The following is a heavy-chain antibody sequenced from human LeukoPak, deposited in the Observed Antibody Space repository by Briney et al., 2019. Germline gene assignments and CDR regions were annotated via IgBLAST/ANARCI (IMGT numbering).Heavy chain of an antibody. CDR1: GFTSTNYA. J-gene: IGHJ3*02. Sequence: GGSLRLSCAASGFTSTNYAMSWVRQAPGKGLEWVSAVISSGANTYYADSVKGRFTISRDNSKNTLYLQMNSLRAEDTAVYYCAKLWSTSRGAFDIWGQGTMVTVSS. CDR2: VISSGANT. CDR3: AKLWSTSRGAFDI. D-gene: IGHD1-1*01. V-gene: IGHV3-23*01.